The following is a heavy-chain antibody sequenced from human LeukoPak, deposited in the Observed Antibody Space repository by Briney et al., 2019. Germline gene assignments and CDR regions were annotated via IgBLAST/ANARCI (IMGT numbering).Heavy chain of an antibody. J-gene: IGHJ6*03. CDR3: ARMDWVSAPPDHYYYMDV. V-gene: IGHV4-39*07. Sequence: PSETLSLTCTVSGGSMISYYWGWIRQPPGKGLEWIGSIYHSGNTYYNPSLKSRVTISVDTSKNQFSLKLDSVTAADTAVYYCARMDWVSAPPDHYYYMDVWGKGTTVTVSS. D-gene: IGHD3/OR15-3a*01. CDR1: GGSMISYY. CDR2: IYHSGNT.